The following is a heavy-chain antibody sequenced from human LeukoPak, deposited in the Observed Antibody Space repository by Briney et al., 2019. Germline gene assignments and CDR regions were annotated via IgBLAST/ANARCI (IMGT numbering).Heavy chain of an antibody. Sequence: GGSLRLSCAASGFTFSSYSMNWVRQAPGKGLEWVSYISSSSTIYYADSVKGRFTISRDNAKNSLYLQMNSLRAEDTAVYYCARGTPLAYCGGDCYSWGYWGQGTLVTVSS. CDR2: ISSSSTI. CDR1: GFTFSSYS. V-gene: IGHV3-48*04. CDR3: ARGTPLAYCGGDCYSWGY. J-gene: IGHJ4*02. D-gene: IGHD2-21*02.